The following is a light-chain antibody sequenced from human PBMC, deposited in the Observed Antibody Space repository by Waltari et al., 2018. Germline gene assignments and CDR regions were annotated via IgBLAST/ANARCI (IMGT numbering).Light chain of an antibody. Sequence: DIQMTQSPSTLSASVGDRVTITCRASQSISTSLAWYQQNKGKAPNLLIFEASTLQSGVPSRVSGSGSGTEFTLTISSLQPDDFATYYCQQLNSHLFTFGPGTTVDIK. CDR1: QSISTS. CDR3: QQLNSHLFT. CDR2: EAS. V-gene: IGKV1-5*03. J-gene: IGKJ3*01.